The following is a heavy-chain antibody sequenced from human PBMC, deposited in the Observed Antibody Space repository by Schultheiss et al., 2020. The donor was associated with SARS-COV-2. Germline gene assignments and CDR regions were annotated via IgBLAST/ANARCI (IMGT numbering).Heavy chain of an antibody. CDR1: GFTFSRYW. CDR3: ARAHSTLAPFY. Sequence: GGSLRLSCAASGFTFSRYWMHWVRQAPGKGLVWVSRINSDGSSTSYADSVKGRFTISRDNAKNTLYLQMNSLRAEDTAVYYCARAHSTLAPFYWGQGTLVTVSS. V-gene: IGHV3-74*01. D-gene: IGHD3-3*02. CDR2: INSDGSST. J-gene: IGHJ4*02.